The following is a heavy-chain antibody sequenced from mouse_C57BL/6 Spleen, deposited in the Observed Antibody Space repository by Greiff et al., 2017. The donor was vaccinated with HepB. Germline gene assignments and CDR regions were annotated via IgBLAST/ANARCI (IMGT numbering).Heavy chain of an antibody. CDR1: GYTFTSYW. D-gene: IGHD2-2*01. CDR2: IDPSDSYT. V-gene: IGHV1-69*01. Sequence: VQLQQSGAELVMPGASVKLSCKASGYTFTSYWMHWVKQRPGQGLEWIGEIDPSDSYTNYNQKFKGKSTLTVDKSSSTAYMQLSSLTSEDSAVYYCARKGYGYDGEFAYWGQGTLVTVSA. J-gene: IGHJ3*01. CDR3: ARKGYGYDGEFAY.